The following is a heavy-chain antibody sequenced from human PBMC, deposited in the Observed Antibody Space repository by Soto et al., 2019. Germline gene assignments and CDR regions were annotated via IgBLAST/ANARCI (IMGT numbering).Heavy chain of an antibody. CDR1: GGSISSGGYY. J-gene: IGHJ6*02. V-gene: IGHV4-31*03. CDR2: IYYSGST. D-gene: IGHD3-10*01. Sequence: SETLSLTCTVSGGSISSGGYYWSWIRQHPGKGLEWIGYIYYSGSTYYNPSLKSRVTISVDTSKNQFSLKLSSVTAADTAVYYCAREIETGPSLWFGDQTGGMDVWGQGTTVTVSS. CDR3: AREIETGPSLWFGDQTGGMDV.